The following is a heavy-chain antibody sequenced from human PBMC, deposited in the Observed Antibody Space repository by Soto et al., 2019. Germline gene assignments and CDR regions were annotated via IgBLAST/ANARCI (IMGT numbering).Heavy chain of an antibody. V-gene: IGHV3-74*01. CDR2: INSDGSRT. Sequence: GGSLRLSCAASGFTFSSYWMHWVRQAPGKGLVWVSRINSDGSRTTYADSVKGRFTISRDNAKNMLHLQMNSLRAEDTAVYYCARDPNEIGNYVMDVSGQGSAVTGSS. D-gene: IGHD1-1*01. J-gene: IGHJ6*02. CDR1: GFTFSSYW. CDR3: ARDPNEIGNYVMDV.